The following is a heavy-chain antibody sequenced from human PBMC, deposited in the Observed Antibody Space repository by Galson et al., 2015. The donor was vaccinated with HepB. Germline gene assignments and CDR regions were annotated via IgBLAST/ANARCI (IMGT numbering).Heavy chain of an antibody. V-gene: IGHV1-3*01. CDR1: GYTFTSYA. CDR2: INAGNGNT. J-gene: IGHJ3*02. Sequence: SVKVSCKASGYTFTSYAMHWVRQAPGQRLEWMGWINAGNGNTKYSQKFQGRVTITRDTSASTAYMELSSLRSEDTAVYYCARGLYYYDSSGYYGAFDIWGQGTMVTVSS. D-gene: IGHD3-22*01. CDR3: ARGLYYYDSSGYYGAFDI.